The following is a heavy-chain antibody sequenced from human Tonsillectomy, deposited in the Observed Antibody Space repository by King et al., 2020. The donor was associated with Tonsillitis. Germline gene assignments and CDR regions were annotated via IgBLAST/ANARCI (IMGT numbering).Heavy chain of an antibody. Sequence: VQLVESGGGLVQPGGSLRLSCAASGVTFSDHYMDWVRQAPGKGLEWVGRSRNKANSYTTEYASSVRGRFTISRDDSKNSLYLQMNSLKTEDTAVYYCARVVGTPYNLDYWGRGTLVTVSS. CDR2: SRNKANSYTT. CDR1: GVTFSDHY. D-gene: IGHD2-21*02. CDR3: ARVVGTPYNLDY. J-gene: IGHJ4*02. V-gene: IGHV3-72*01.